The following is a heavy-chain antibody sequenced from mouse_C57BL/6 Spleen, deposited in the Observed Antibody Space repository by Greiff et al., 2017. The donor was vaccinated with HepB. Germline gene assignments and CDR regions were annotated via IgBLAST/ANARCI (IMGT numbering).Heavy chain of an antibody. J-gene: IGHJ1*03. Sequence: VQLQESGAELVRPGASVTLSCKASGYTFTDYEMHWVKQTPVHGLEWIGAIDPETGGTAYNQKFKGKAILTADKSSSTAYMELRSLTSEDSAVYYCTRWDYYGSRWYFDVWGTRTTVTVSS. CDR1: GYTFTDYE. CDR3: TRWDYYGSRWYFDV. CDR2: IDPETGGT. V-gene: IGHV1-15*01. D-gene: IGHD1-1*01.